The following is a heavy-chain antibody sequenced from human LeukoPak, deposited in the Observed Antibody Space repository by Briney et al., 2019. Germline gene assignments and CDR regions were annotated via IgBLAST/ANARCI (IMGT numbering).Heavy chain of an antibody. J-gene: IGHJ4*02. CDR2: IWYDGSNK. CDR3: ARDLRGDYYGSGSPFGY. V-gene: IGHV3-33*01. CDR1: GFTFSSYG. D-gene: IGHD3-10*01. Sequence: GRSLRLSCAASGFTFSSYGMHWVRQAPGKGLEWVAVIWYDGSNKYYADSVKGRFTISRDNSKNTLYLQMNSLRAEDTAVYYCARDLRGDYYGSGSPFGYWGQGTLVTVSS.